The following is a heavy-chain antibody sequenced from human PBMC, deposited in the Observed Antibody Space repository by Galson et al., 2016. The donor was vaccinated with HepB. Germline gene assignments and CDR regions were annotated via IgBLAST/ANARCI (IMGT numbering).Heavy chain of an antibody. CDR3: ARAGYSYGSYYFDY. V-gene: IGHV3-30-3*01. J-gene: IGHJ4*02. CDR1: GFTFSTYS. Sequence: SLRLSCAVSGFTFSTYSMHWVRQAPGKGLEWVAVISYDGSNKYYADSVKGRFTISRDNSKNTLYLQMNSLRAEDTAVYYCARAGYSYGSYYFDYWGQGTLVTVSS. CDR2: ISYDGSNK. D-gene: IGHD5-18*01.